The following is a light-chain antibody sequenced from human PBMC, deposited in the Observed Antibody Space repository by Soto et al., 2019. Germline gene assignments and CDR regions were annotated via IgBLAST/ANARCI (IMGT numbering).Light chain of an antibody. V-gene: IGKV3-20*01. J-gene: IGKJ1*01. CDR3: QKYGSSPRT. CDR2: GAS. Sequence: EIVLTQSPGTLSLSPGERATLSCRASQSVSSSYLAWYQQKPGQAPRLLIYGASSRATGIPDRFSGSGSGTDFTLTISRLEPEDFPVYYCQKYGSSPRTFGQGTKVDIK. CDR1: QSVSSSY.